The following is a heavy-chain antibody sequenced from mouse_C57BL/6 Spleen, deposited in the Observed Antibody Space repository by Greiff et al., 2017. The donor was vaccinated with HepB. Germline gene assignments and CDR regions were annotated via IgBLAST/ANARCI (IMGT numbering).Heavy chain of an antibody. V-gene: IGHV1-82*01. Sequence: VQGVESGPELVKPGASVKISCKASGYAFSSSWMNWVKQRPGKGLEWIGRIYPGDGDTNYNGKFKGKATLTADKSSSTAYMQLSSLTSEDSAVYFCARNQGNFDYWGQGTTLTVSS. CDR1: GYAFSSSW. CDR2: IYPGDGDT. J-gene: IGHJ2*01. CDR3: ARNQGNFDY.